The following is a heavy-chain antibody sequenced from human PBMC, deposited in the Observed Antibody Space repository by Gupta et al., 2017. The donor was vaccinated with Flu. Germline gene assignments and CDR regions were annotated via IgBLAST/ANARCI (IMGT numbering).Heavy chain of an antibody. V-gene: IGHV4-34*01. J-gene: IGHJ4*02. Sequence: QVHLQQWGAGLVKPSETLSLTCAVSGGSFSGYDWTWIRQSPGKGLEWIGEVKQSGDTDYNQSRKSRAPISLDTSTNQFSLKLSSVTAADTAVYFCARGGHYVGGSYREKHFDHWGRGTLVTVSS. CDR1: GGSFSGYD. D-gene: IGHD3-16*02. CDR3: ARGGHYVGGSYREKHFDH. CDR2: VKQSGDT.